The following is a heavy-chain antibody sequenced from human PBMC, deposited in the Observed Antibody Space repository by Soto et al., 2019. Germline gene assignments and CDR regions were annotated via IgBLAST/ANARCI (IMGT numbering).Heavy chain of an antibody. CDR2: IYYSGST. CDR3: VSMRGYSYVNKYYFNY. D-gene: IGHD5-18*01. Sequence: QVQLQESGPGLVKPSQTLSLTCTISGGSISSGGYYWSWIRQHPGKGLEWIGYIYYSGSTYYNPTLKSRVTISVDTYKNQFSLKLSSVTAADTAVYYCVSMRGYSYVNKYYFNYWGQGTLVTVSS. V-gene: IGHV4-31*03. CDR1: GGSISSGGYY. J-gene: IGHJ4*02.